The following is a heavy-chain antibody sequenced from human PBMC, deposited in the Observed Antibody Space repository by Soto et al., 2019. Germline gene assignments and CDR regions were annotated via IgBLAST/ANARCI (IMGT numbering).Heavy chain of an antibody. CDR3: ARDRGTPGTSTWGVGRTGYFDP. D-gene: IGHD1-1*01. CDR2: IWYDGSNK. Sequence: PGGSLRLSCAASGFTFSCHGMHWIRQAPGKELEWVAIIWYDGSNKFHADSVKGRFTISRDNSKNTLYLQMDNLRAEDSAVYYCARDRGTPGTSTWGVGRTGYFDPWGQGTLVTVSS. V-gene: IGHV3-33*01. CDR1: GFTFSCHG. J-gene: IGHJ5*02.